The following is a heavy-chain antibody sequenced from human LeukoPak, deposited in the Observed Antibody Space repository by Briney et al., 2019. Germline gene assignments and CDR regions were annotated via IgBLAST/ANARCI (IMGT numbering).Heavy chain of an antibody. CDR3: ARLPDYYDSSGYPYFDY. D-gene: IGHD3-22*01. J-gene: IGHJ4*02. Sequence: SETLSLTCTVSGGSISSGDYYWSWIRQPPGKGLEWIGYIYYSGSTYYNPSLKSRVTISVDTSKNQFSLKLSSVTAADTAVYYCARLPDYYDSSGYPYFDYWGQGTLVTVSS. CDR2: IYYSGST. V-gene: IGHV4-30-4*01. CDR1: GGSISSGDYY.